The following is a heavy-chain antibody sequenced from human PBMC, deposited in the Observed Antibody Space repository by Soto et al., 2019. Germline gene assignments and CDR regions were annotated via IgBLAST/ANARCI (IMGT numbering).Heavy chain of an antibody. Sequence: GESLKISCNGSGYIFTSYWIGWVRQMPGKGLEWMGIIYPGDSDTRYSPSFQGQVTISADKSISTAYLQWSSLKASDTAMYYCARGTIFGVVIQGEFDPWGQGTLVTVS. CDR2: IYPGDSDT. V-gene: IGHV5-51*01. CDR1: GYIFTSYW. D-gene: IGHD3-3*01. J-gene: IGHJ5*02. CDR3: ARGTIFGVVIQGEFDP.